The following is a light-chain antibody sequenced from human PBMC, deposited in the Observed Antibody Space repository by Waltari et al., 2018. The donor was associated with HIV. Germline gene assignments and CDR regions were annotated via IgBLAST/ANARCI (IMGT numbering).Light chain of an antibody. CDR1: QFISSY. Sequence: AIRMTQSPSSFSASTGDTVTITCRASQFISSYLAWYQQKPGKAPKVLIYAASTLHTVVSSRFSGSGSGTDFTLTISSLQSEDFASYYCQQYYTHPLTFGPGTTVDIK. V-gene: IGKV1-8*01. CDR3: QQYYTHPLT. CDR2: AAS. J-gene: IGKJ3*01.